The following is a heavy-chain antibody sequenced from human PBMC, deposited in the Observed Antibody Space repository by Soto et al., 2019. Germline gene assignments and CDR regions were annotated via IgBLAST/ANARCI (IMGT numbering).Heavy chain of an antibody. CDR3: TRLLAYCGGDCHSFAFDI. CDR1: GFAFSDHF. Sequence: GGSLRLSCAASGFAFSDHFMEWVRQAPGKGPEWVGRIRDKARGYTTDYAASVKGRFTISRDDSKNSLYLQMNSLKPEDTALYYCTRLLAYCGGDCHSFAFDIWGQGTMVTVS. J-gene: IGHJ3*02. V-gene: IGHV3-72*01. CDR2: IRDKARGYTT. D-gene: IGHD2-21*02.